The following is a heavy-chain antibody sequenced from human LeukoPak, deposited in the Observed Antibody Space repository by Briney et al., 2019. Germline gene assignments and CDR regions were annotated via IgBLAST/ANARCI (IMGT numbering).Heavy chain of an antibody. Sequence: GGSLRLSCAASGFTFSSYSMNWVRQAPGKGLEWVSSISSSSSCIYYADSVKGRFTISRDNAKNSLYLQMNSLRAEDTAVYYCARADDSSGYYYEGAFDIWGQGTMVTVSS. J-gene: IGHJ3*02. CDR1: GFTFSSYS. CDR2: ISSSSSCI. CDR3: ARADDSSGYYYEGAFDI. V-gene: IGHV3-21*01. D-gene: IGHD3-22*01.